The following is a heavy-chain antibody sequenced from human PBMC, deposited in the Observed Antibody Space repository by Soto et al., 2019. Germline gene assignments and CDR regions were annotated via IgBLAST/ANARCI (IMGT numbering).Heavy chain of an antibody. CDR1: GFTFSSYA. D-gene: IGHD3-10*01. J-gene: IGHJ3*02. CDR2: ISGSGGST. CDR3: AKDSGLLWFGESDDAFDI. Sequence: GGSLRLSCAASGFTFSSYAMSWVRQAPGKGLEWVSAISGSGGSTYYADSVKGRFTISRDNSKNTLYLQMNSLRAEDTAVYYCAKDSGLLWFGESDDAFDIWGQGTMVTVSS. V-gene: IGHV3-23*01.